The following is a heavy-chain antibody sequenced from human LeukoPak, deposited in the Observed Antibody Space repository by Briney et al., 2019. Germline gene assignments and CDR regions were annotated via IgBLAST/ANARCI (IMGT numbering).Heavy chain of an antibody. CDR1: GGSFSGYY. CDR3: ASLLNGDGRGYDY. Sequence: KPSETLSLTCAVYGGSFSGYYWSWIRQPPGKGLEWIGEINHSGSTNYNPSLKSRVTISVDTSKNQFSLKLSSVTAADTAVYYCASLLNGDGRGYDYWGQGTLVTVSS. J-gene: IGHJ4*02. V-gene: IGHV4-34*01. CDR2: INHSGST. D-gene: IGHD1-1*01.